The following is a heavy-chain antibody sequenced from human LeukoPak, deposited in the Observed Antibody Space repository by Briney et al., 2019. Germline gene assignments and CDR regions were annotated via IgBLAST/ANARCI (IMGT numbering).Heavy chain of an antibody. D-gene: IGHD3-9*01. V-gene: IGHV3-64D*06. CDR1: GFTFSNHF. CDR2: IGPNGTST. Sequence: GGSLRLSCSTSGFTFSNHFMHWVRQAPGKGLGYVSSIGPNGTSTLYADSVKGRFTISRDNSKSALYLQLTSLSLEDTALYYCVKDLTGTWSFDYWGQGTLVTVSS. J-gene: IGHJ4*02. CDR3: VKDLTGTWSFDY.